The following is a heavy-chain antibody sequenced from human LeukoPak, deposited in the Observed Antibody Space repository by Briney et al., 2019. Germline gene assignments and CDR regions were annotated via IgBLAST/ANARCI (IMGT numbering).Heavy chain of an antibody. CDR1: GYTLTSYG. CDR2: ISAYNGNT. CDR3: ASLLYGLIPPLC. Sequence: ASVKVSCKASGYTLTSYGISWVRQAPGQGLEWMGWISAYNGNTNYAQKLQGRVTMTTDTSTSTAYMELRSLRSDDTAVYYCASLLYGLIPPLCWGQGTLVTVSS. D-gene: IGHD2-2*02. V-gene: IGHV1-18*01. J-gene: IGHJ4*02.